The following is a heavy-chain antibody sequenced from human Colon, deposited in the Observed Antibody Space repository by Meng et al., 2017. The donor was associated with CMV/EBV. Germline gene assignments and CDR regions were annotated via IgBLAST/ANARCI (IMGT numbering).Heavy chain of an antibody. J-gene: IGHJ4*02. CDR2: INGDGTTT. D-gene: IGHD2/OR15-2a*01. Sequence: GGSLRLSCVASGFTFSRHWMHWVRQVPGKGPEWVSHINGDGTTTSHADSVKGRFTISRDNGKNSLFLHMNSLRAEDTAVYYCARAVYFPLFHFNSWGQGTLVTVSS. CDR3: ARAVYFPLFHFNS. CDR1: GFTFSRHW. V-gene: IGHV3-74*01.